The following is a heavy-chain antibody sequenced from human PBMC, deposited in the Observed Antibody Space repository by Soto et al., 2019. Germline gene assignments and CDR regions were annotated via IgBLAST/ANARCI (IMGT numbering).Heavy chain of an antibody. CDR1: GFTFNDYA. CDR3: TTDSRTTLPEIRFDY. V-gene: IGHV3-15*07. Sequence: PGGSLRLSCAAAGFTFNDYAMHWVRQVPGKGLEWVGRVKSKADGGSGDYAAPVKGRFVVSRDDSKDIVYLQMNSLKIEDTGVYYCTTDSRTTLPEIRFDYWGHGTQVTVSS. CDR2: VKSKADGGSG. J-gene: IGHJ4*01. D-gene: IGHD1-26*01.